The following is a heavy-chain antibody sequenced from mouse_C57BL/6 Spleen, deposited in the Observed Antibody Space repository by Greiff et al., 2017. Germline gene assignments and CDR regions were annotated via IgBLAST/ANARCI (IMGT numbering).Heavy chain of an antibody. CDR2: IRLKSDNYAT. CDR1: GFTFSNYW. Sequence: EVQVVESGGGLVQPGGSMKLSCVASGFTFSNYWMNWVRQSPEKGLEWVAQIRLKSDNYATHYAESVKGRFTISRDDSKSSVYLQMNNLRAEDTGIYYCTLIYYGLWYFDVWGTGTTVTVSS. J-gene: IGHJ1*03. V-gene: IGHV6-3*01. CDR3: TLIYYGLWYFDV. D-gene: IGHD2-1*01.